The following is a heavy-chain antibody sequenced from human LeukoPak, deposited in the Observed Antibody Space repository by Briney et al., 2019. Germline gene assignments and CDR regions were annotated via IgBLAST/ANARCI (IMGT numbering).Heavy chain of an antibody. CDR1: GYTFTSYG. CDR3: ARGRHLPKVTQRWLQYGRGPPYYFDY. J-gene: IGHJ4*02. D-gene: IGHD5-24*01. CDR2: ISAYNGNT. V-gene: IGHV1-18*01. Sequence: GASVKVSCKASGYTFTSYGISWVRQAPGQGLEWMGWISAYNGNTNYAQKLQGRVTMTTDTSTSTAYMELRSLRSDDTAVYYCARGRHLPKVTQRWLQYGRGPPYYFDYWGQGTLVTVSS.